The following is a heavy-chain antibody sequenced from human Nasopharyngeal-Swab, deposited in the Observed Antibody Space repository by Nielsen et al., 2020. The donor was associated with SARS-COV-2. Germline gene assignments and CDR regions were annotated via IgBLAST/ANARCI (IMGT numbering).Heavy chain of an antibody. J-gene: IGHJ6*02. CDR2: IYPSGST. D-gene: IGHD4-17*01. V-gene: IGHV4-61*02. CDR1: GGSISSGGYY. Sequence: SETLSLTCTVSGGSISSGGYYWSWIRQPAGKGLEWIGRIYPSGSTNYNPSLKSRVTISVDTSKNQFSLKLSSVTAADTAVYYCARGNGDHLYYYYYYGMDVWGQGTTVTVSS. CDR3: ARGNGDHLYYYYYYGMDV.